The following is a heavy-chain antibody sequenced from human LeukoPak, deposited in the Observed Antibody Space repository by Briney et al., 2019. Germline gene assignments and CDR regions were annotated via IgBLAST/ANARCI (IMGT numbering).Heavy chain of an antibody. CDR1: GYTFTTYD. CDR3: ARDTVTKLFY. Sequence: ASVKVSCKASGYTFTTYDINWVRQATGQGLEWMGWINPNSGGTNYAQKFQGRVTMTRDTSISTAYMELSRLRSDDTAVYYCARDTVTKLFYWGQGTLVTVSS. D-gene: IGHD4-17*01. CDR2: INPNSGGT. V-gene: IGHV1-2*02. J-gene: IGHJ4*02.